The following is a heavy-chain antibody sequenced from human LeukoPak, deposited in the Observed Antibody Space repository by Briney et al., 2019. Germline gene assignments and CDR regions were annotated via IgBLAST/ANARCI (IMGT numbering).Heavy chain of an antibody. CDR1: GFTFSSYS. D-gene: IGHD5-18*01. Sequence: GSLRLSCAASGFTFSSYSMNWVRQAPGKGLEYVSAISSNGGSTYYANSVKGRFTISRDNSKNTLYLQMGSLRAEDMAVYYCASASDTAMVIGYWGQGTLVTVSS. CDR2: ISSNGGST. CDR3: ASASDTAMVIGY. J-gene: IGHJ4*02. V-gene: IGHV3-64*01.